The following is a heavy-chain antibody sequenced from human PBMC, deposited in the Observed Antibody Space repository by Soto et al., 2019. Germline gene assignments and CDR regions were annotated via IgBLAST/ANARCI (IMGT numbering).Heavy chain of an antibody. V-gene: IGHV3-74*01. CDR2: IYSDGTGT. Sequence: GGSLRLSCAASGFNFSSSWMDWVRHVPGRGLQWVAGIYSDGTGTAYAEAVKGRFTITRDNADNTLHLQMNNLRAGNTAVYYCARGLRDDWGQGSLVTVSS. J-gene: IGHJ4*02. CDR3: ARGLRDD. CDR1: GFNFSSSW. D-gene: IGHD3-10*01.